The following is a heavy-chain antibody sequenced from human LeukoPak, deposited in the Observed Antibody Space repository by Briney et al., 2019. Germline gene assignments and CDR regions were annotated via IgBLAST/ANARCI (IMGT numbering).Heavy chain of an antibody. D-gene: IGHD1-26*01. CDR1: GYTFTGYY. Sequence: ASVKVSCKASGYTFTGYYMHLVRQAHGQGLEWMGRINPNSGGTNYAQKFQGRVTMTRDTSISTAYMELSRLRSDDTAVYYCARPGPLRGIGLSVNDYWGQGTLVTVSS. V-gene: IGHV1-2*06. CDR2: INPNSGGT. CDR3: ARPGPLRGIGLSVNDY. J-gene: IGHJ4*02.